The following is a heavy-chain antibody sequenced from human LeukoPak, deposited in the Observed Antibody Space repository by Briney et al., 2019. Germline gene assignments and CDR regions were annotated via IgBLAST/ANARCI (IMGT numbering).Heavy chain of an antibody. V-gene: IGHV3-11*01. Sequence: GGSLRLSCAASGFTFSDYYMSWIRQAPGKGLEWVSYISSSGSTIYYADSVKGRFTISRDNAKNSLYLQMNSLRAEDTAVYYGARQGMTGPWYFDLWGRGTLVTVSS. CDR2: ISSSGSTI. CDR3: ARQGMTGPWYFDL. D-gene: IGHD6-13*01. CDR1: GFTFSDYY. J-gene: IGHJ2*01.